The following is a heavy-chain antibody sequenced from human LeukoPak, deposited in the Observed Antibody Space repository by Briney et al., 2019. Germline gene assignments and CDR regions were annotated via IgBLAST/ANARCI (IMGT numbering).Heavy chain of an antibody. CDR1: GGSISSGGYS. CDR2: IYHSGST. V-gene: IGHV4-30-2*01. CDR3: ARVVQTPGDWFDP. Sequence: SQTLSLTCAVSGGSISSGGYSWSWIRQPPGKGLEWIGYIYHSGSTYYNPSLKSRVTISVDRSKNQFSLKLSSVTAADTAVYSCARVVQTPGDWFDPWGQGTLVTVSS. J-gene: IGHJ5*02. D-gene: IGHD2-21*01.